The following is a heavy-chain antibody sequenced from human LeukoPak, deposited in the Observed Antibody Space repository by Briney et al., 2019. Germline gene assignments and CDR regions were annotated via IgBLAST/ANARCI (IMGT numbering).Heavy chain of an antibody. V-gene: IGHV3-23*01. Sequence: GGSLRLSCAASGFTFSSYAMSWVRQAPGKGLEWVSAISGSGGSTHYADSVKGRFTISRDNSKNSLYLQMNSLRAEDTAVYYCARDIVVVPAAIWDPPIWFDPWGQGTLVTVSS. CDR1: GFTFSSYA. J-gene: IGHJ5*02. CDR3: ARDIVVVPAAIWDPPIWFDP. CDR2: ISGSGGST. D-gene: IGHD2-2*02.